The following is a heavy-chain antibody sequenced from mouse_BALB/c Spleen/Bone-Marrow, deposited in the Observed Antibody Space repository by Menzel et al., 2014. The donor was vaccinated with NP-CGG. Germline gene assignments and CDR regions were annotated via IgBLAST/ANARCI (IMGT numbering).Heavy chain of an antibody. V-gene: IGHV5-9-3*01. CDR3: TRQRGDYAMDY. D-gene: IGHD1-1*02. CDR2: ISNGGNYT. J-gene: IGHJ4*01. CDR1: GFTFSSYG. Sequence: EVQLVESGGGLVKPGGSLKLSCAASGFTFSSYGVSWVRQTPEKRLEGVATISNGGNYTYYPDSVKGRFTISRDNAKNTLYLQMSSLRSEDTAMYYCTRQRGDYAMDYWGQGTSVTVSS.